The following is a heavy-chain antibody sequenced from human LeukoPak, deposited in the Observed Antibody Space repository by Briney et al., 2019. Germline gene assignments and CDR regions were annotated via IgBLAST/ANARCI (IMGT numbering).Heavy chain of an antibody. V-gene: IGHV3-30*04. CDR3: ARERTPRYYYDSSGYYFDY. Sequence: QPGGSLILSCAASGFTFSSYAMHWVRQAPGKGLEWVAVISYDGSNKYYADSVKGRFTISRDNSKNTLYLQMNSLRAEDTAVYYCARERTPRYYYDSSGYYFDYWGQGTLVTVSS. CDR2: ISYDGSNK. D-gene: IGHD3-22*01. CDR1: GFTFSSYA. J-gene: IGHJ4*02.